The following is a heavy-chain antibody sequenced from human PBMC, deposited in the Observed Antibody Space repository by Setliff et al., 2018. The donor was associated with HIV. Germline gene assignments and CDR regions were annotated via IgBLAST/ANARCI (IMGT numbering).Heavy chain of an antibody. V-gene: IGHV4-39*01. CDR2: IYYSGST. CDR1: GDSISSSSYY. Sequence: PSETLSLTCSVSGDSISSSSYYWGWIRQPPGKGLEWIGSIYYSGSTYYNPSLNSRVTISVDASKNQFSLKLSSVTAAGTAVYYCASLPPLYDSSGYYFDYWGQGTLVTVSS. CDR3: ASLPPLYDSSGYYFDY. D-gene: IGHD3-22*01. J-gene: IGHJ4*02.